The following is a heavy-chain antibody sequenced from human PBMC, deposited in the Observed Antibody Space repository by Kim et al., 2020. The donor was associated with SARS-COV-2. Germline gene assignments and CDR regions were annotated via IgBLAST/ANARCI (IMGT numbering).Heavy chain of an antibody. J-gene: IGHJ5*02. CDR3: AREGDYYDNNWFDP. CDR1: GGSISSYY. CDR2: IYTSGST. Sequence: SETLSLTCTVSGGSISSYYWSWIRQPAGKGLEWIGRIYTSGSTNYNPSLKSRVTMSVDTSKNQFSLKLSSVTAADTAVYYCAREGDYYDNNWFDPWGQGTLVTVSS. D-gene: IGHD3-22*01. V-gene: IGHV4-4*07.